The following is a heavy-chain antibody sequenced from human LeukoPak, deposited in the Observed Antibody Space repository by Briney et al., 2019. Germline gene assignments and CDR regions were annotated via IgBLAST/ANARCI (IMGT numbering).Heavy chain of an antibody. CDR1: GYTFTSYY. CDR3: ASAASEPRYYYGMDV. Sequence: ASVRVSCKASGYTFTSYYMHWVRQAPGQGLEWMGIINPSGGSTSYAQKLQGRVTMTTDTSTSTAYMELRSLRSDDTAVYYCASAASEPRYYYGMDVWGQGTTVTVSS. CDR2: INPSGGST. D-gene: IGHD6-25*01. V-gene: IGHV1-46*01. J-gene: IGHJ6*02.